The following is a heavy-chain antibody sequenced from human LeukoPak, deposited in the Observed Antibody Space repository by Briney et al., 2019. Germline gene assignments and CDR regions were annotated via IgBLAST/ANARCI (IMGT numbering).Heavy chain of an antibody. CDR2: INKCGNTI. CDR1: GFTFGDYY. D-gene: IGHD3-16*01. Sequence: GGSLRLSCAASGFTFGDYYMSWIRQAPGKGLEWVLYINKCGNTIKEADSVRGRFTISRDNAQNSLFLQMKSLRADDTAVYYCARYRVITNDYFDSWGQGTLVTVSS. J-gene: IGHJ4*02. V-gene: IGHV3-11*01. CDR3: ARYRVITNDYFDS.